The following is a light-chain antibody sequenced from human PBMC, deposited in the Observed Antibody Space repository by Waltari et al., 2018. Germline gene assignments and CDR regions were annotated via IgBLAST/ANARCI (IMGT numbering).Light chain of an antibody. Sequence: QSVLTQPPSVSEAPGQRVTISCTGSSSNIGPAYDVHWYQQLPGTVPKRLTDGNSNRPSGVPDRFSGSKSGTSASLAITGLQAEDEADYYCQSYDRSLSGWVFGGGTKLTVL. CDR3: QSYDRSLSGWV. J-gene: IGLJ3*02. V-gene: IGLV1-40*01. CDR2: GNS. CDR1: SSNIGPAYD.